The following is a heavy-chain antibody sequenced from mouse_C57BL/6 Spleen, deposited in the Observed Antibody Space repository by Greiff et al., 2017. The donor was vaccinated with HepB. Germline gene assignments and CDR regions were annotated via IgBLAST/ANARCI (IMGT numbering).Heavy chain of an antibody. CDR3: AREEGIYYYGSSPFYFDY. CDR1: GYAFSSSW. Sequence: QVQLQQSGPELVKPGASVKISCKASGYAFSSSWMNWVKQRPGKGLEWIGRIYPGDGDTNYNGKFKGKATLTADKSSSTAYMQLSSLTSEDSAVYFCAREEGIYYYGSSPFYFDYWGQGTTLTVSS. D-gene: IGHD1-1*01. V-gene: IGHV1-82*01. CDR2: IYPGDGDT. J-gene: IGHJ2*01.